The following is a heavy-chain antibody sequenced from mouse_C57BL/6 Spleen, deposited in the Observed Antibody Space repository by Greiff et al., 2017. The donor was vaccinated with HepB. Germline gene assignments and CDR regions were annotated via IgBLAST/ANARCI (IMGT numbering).Heavy chain of an antibody. Sequence: QVQLKQPGAELVRPGTSVKLSCKASGYTFTSYWMHWVKQRPGQGLEWIGVIDPSDSYTNYNQKFKGKATLTVDTSSSTAYMQLSSLTSEDSAVYYCARWDSSGYVLYYYAMDYWGQGTSVTVSS. D-gene: IGHD3-2*02. CDR2: IDPSDSYT. CDR1: GYTFTSYW. CDR3: ARWDSSGYVLYYYAMDY. J-gene: IGHJ4*01. V-gene: IGHV1-59*01.